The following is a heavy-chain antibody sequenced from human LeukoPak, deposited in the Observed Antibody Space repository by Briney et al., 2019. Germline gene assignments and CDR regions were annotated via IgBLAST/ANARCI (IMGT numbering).Heavy chain of an antibody. Sequence: PRGSLRLSCAAPGFTFSSYGMHWVRQAPGKGLEWAAVIWSDENKKFYADSVKGRFTISRDNFKSTLYLQMDSLRVEDTAVYYCAREGLTSTPNNAFDIWGQGSVVTVSS. D-gene: IGHD4-23*01. CDR2: IWSDENKK. CDR3: AREGLTSTPNNAFDI. V-gene: IGHV3-33*01. CDR1: GFTFSSYG. J-gene: IGHJ3*02.